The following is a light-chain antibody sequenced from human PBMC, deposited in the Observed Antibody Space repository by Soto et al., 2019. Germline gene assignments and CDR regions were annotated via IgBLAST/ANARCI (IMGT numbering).Light chain of an antibody. CDR1: QGSSSY. Sequence: DIQLTQSPSLLSASVGDRVTITCRASQGSSSYLAWYQQKPGKAPKLLIYAASTLQSGVPSRFSGSGSGTEFTLTISSLQPEDFATYYCKQLNSYPWTFGQGTKVEIK. J-gene: IGKJ1*01. V-gene: IGKV1-9*01. CDR2: AAS. CDR3: KQLNSYPWT.